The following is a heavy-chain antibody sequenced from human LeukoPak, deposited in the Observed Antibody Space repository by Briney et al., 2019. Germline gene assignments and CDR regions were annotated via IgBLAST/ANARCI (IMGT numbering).Heavy chain of an antibody. CDR2: ISAYNGNT. CDR3: ATATLGYCSGGSCWGGY. J-gene: IGHJ4*02. CDR1: GYTFTSYG. Sequence: GASVKVSCKASGYTFTSYGISWVRQAPGQGLEWMGRISAYNGNTNYAQKLQGRVTMTEDTSTDTAYMELSSLRSEDTAVYYCATATLGYCSGGSCWGGYWGQGTLVTVSS. V-gene: IGHV1-18*01. D-gene: IGHD2-15*01.